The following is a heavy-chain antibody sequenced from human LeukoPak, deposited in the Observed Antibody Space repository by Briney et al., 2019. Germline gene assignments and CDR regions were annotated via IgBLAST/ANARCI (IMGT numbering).Heavy chain of an antibody. J-gene: IGHJ5*02. D-gene: IGHD2-15*01. CDR2: ISGSGGST. CDR3: ARVGVVHNWFDP. V-gene: IGHV3-23*01. Sequence: GGSLRLSCAASGFTFSSYAMSWVRQAPGKGLEWVSAISGSGGSTYYADSVKGRFTTSRDNSKNTLYLQMNSLRAEDTAVYYCARVGVVHNWFDPWGQGTLVTVSS. CDR1: GFTFSSYA.